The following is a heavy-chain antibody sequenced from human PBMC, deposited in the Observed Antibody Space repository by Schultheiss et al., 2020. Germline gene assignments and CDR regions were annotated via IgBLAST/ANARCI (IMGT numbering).Heavy chain of an antibody. CDR1: GFTFSSYA. CDR2: IYGSGSST. D-gene: IGHD5-24*01. V-gene: IGHV3-74*01. J-gene: IGHJ6*02. Sequence: GGSLRLSCAASGFTFSSYAMSWVRQAPGKGLECVSAIYGSGSSTSYADSVKGRFTISRDNAKNTLYLQMNSLRAEDTAVYYCARVGIGDGYIYYYYYGMDVWGQGTTVTVSS. CDR3: ARVGIGDGYIYYYYYGMDV.